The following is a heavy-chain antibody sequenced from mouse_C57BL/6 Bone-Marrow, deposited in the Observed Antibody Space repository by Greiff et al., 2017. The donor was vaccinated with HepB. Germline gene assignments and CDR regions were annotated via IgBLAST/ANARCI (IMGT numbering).Heavy chain of an antibody. Sequence: DVMLVESGGGLVKPGGSLKLSCAASGFTFSDYGMHWVRQAPEKGLEWVAYISSGSSTIYYADTVKGRFTISRDNAKNTLFLQMTSLRSEDTAMYYCARFWYYGSSPWYFDVWGTGTTVTVSS. CDR1: GFTFSDYG. J-gene: IGHJ1*03. V-gene: IGHV5-17*01. CDR2: ISSGSSTI. D-gene: IGHD1-1*01. CDR3: ARFWYYGSSPWYFDV.